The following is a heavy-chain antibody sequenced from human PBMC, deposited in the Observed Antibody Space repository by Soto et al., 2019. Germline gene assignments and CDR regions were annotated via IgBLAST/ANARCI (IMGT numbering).Heavy chain of an antibody. J-gene: IGHJ4*02. Sequence: SETLSLTCTVSGASITSSYWSWIRQSPGKGLEWIAYIYHTGTTNYNPSLKSRVTMTRDTSISTAYMELSRLRSDDTAVYYCARVIGGGYSGYDPAVGDYWGQGTLVTVSS. CDR2: IYHTGTT. D-gene: IGHD5-12*01. CDR1: GASITSSY. V-gene: IGHV4-59*01. CDR3: ARVIGGGYSGYDPAVGDY.